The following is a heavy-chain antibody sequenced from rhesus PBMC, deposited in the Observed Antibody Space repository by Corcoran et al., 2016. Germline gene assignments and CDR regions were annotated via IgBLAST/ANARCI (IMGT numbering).Heavy chain of an antibody. CDR2: IYGRGGRT. J-gene: IGHJ4*01. Sequence: QVQLQESGPAVVKPSETLSLTCAVSGGSISSSNWWSWIRPVPGTGPEWIGGIYGRGGRTEYNPSLKSRVTISNDTSKNQFSLKLSSVTAADTAVYYCARDPPSLNSGSYYYYFDYWGQGVLVTVSS. CDR1: GGSISSSNW. V-gene: IGHV4-93*01. D-gene: IGHD3-16*01. CDR3: ARDPPSLNSGSYYYYFDY.